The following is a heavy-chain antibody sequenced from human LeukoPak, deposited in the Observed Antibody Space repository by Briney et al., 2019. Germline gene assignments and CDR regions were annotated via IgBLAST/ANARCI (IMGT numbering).Heavy chain of an antibody. V-gene: IGHV3-23*01. D-gene: IGHD4-11*01. CDR2: IGAGGTFT. Sequence: GGSLRLSCAASGFTFSTYAMNWVRQAPGKGLEWVSGIGAGGTFTYYADFVKGRFTISRDNSRNTLYLQMNSLRADDTAVYYCAKDLDYTIYGHYFDYWGQGTLVTVSS. J-gene: IGHJ4*02. CDR3: AKDLDYTIYGHYFDY. CDR1: GFTFSTYA.